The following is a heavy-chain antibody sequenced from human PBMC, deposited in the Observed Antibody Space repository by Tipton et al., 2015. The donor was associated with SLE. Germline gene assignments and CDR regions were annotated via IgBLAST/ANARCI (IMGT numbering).Heavy chain of an antibody. CDR1: GASVSSFC. CDR2: VCNSGST. D-gene: IGHD2-21*01. V-gene: IGHV4-4*08. J-gene: IGHJ4*02. Sequence: TLSLTCTVSGASVSSFCWNWIRQSPGKGLEWIGCVCNSGSTNYDPSLKSRGTISVDTSKNHFSLELTSVTAADTAVYYCARDTRCGGECYEDWGQGTLVTVSS. CDR3: ARDTRCGGECYED.